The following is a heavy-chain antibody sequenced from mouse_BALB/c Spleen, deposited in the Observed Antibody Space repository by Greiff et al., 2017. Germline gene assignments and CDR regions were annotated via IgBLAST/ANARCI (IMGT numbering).Heavy chain of an antibody. J-gene: IGHJ3*01. D-gene: IGHD2-2*01. CDR2: ISYSGST. CDR3: ARSVYYGYAWFAY. Sequence: EVQLQQSGPSLVKPSQTLSLTCSVTGDSITSGYWNWIRKFPGNKLEYMEYISYSGSTYYNPSLKSRISLTRDTSKNQYYLQLNSVTTEDTATYYCARSVYYGYAWFAYWGQGTLVTVSA. V-gene: IGHV3-8*02. CDR1: GDSITSGY.